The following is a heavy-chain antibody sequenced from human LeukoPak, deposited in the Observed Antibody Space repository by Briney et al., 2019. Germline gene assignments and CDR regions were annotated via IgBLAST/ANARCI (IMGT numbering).Heavy chain of an antibody. CDR3: ARVRPYGSRGSGFDY. CDR2: ISSSSSFI. D-gene: IGHD3-10*01. V-gene: IGHV3-21*01. CDR1: GFTFSSYN. Sequence: GGSLRLSCAASGFTFSSYNMNWVRQAPGKGLEWVSSISSSSSFIYYTDSVKGRFTISRDNAKNSLYLQMNSLRAEDTAVYFCARVRPYGSRGSGFDYWGQGTLVTVSS. J-gene: IGHJ4*02.